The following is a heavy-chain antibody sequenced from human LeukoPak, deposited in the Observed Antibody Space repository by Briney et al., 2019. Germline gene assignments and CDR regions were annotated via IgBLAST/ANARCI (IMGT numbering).Heavy chain of an antibody. Sequence: ASVKVSCKASGYTFTGYYMHWVRQAPGQGLEWMGWINPDSGGTNFAQKFQGRVTMTRDTSISTPYMELSRLRSDDTAVYYCGRDFRDSLDYWGQGTLVTVSS. J-gene: IGHJ4*02. CDR3: GRDFRDSLDY. V-gene: IGHV1-2*02. CDR2: INPDSGGT. CDR1: GYTFTGYY.